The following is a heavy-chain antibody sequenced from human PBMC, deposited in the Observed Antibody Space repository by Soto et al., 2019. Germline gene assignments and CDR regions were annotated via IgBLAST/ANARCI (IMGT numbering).Heavy chain of an antibody. CDR2: IYYSGST. V-gene: IGHV4-31*03. Sequence: QVQLQESGPGLVKPSQTLSLTCTVSGGSISSGGYYWSWIRQHPGKGLEWIGYIYYSGSTYYNPSLKSRVTISVDTSKNQFSLKLSSVTAADTAVYYCARAPYRYDSSGYYGARFDCWGQGTLVTVSS. D-gene: IGHD3-22*01. CDR3: ARAPYRYDSSGYYGARFDC. J-gene: IGHJ4*02. CDR1: GGSISSGGYY.